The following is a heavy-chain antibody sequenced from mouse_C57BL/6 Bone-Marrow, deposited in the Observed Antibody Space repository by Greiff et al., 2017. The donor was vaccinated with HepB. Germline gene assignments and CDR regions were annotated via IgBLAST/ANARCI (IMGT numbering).Heavy chain of an antibody. CDR2: IYPRSGNT. CDR3: ARGYYGYDDVLFDY. Sequence: QVHVKQSGAELARPGASVKLSCKASGYTFTSYGISWVKQRTGQGLEWIGEIYPRSGNTYYNEKFKGKATLTADKSSSTAYMELRSLTSEDSAVYFCARGYYGYDDVLFDYWGQGTTLTVSS. D-gene: IGHD2-2*01. CDR1: GYTFTSYG. V-gene: IGHV1-81*01. J-gene: IGHJ2*01.